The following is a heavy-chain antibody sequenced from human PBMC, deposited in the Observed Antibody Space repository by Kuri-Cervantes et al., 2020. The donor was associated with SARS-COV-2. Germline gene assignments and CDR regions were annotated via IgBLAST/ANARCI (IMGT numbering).Heavy chain of an antibody. Sequence: GGSLRLSCAASGFTFSSYAMHWVRQAPGKGLEWVAVISYDGSNKYYADSVKGRFTISRDNSKNTMYLQMNSLRAEDTAVYYCAGCRPGDSYYYGMDVWGQGTTVTVSS. D-gene: IGHD7-27*01. CDR1: GFTFSSYA. J-gene: IGHJ6*02. CDR3: AGCRPGDSYYYGMDV. CDR2: ISYDGSNK. V-gene: IGHV3-30-3*01.